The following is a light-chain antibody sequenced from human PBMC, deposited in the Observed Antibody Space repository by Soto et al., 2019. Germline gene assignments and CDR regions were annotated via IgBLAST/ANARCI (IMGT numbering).Light chain of an antibody. CDR3: MQSIQLPPVT. CDR1: QSLLHSDGKTY. J-gene: IGKJ5*01. V-gene: IGKV2D-29*01. CDR2: DVS. Sequence: DIVMTQTPLSLSVTPGQPASISCKSSQSLLHSDGKTYLYWHLQKPGQPPQLLIYDVSNRFSGVPDRFSGSGSGTDFTLKISRVEAEDVGVYYCMQSIQLPPVTFGQGTRLEIK.